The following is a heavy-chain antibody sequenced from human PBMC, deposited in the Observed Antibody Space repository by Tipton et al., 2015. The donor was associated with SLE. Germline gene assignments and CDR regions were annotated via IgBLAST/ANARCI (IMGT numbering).Heavy chain of an antibody. V-gene: IGHV4-39*07. D-gene: IGHD4-11*01. CDR2: FYYIGST. CDR3: ARDHHSWFDP. Sequence: TLSLTCTVSGDSIRSNNWSWLRQPPGKGLEWIGSFYYIGSTYYNPSLKSRVSISVDTSKNQFSLKLTSVTAADTAVYYCARDHHSWFDPWGQGTLVTVSS. CDR1: GDSIRSNN. J-gene: IGHJ5*02.